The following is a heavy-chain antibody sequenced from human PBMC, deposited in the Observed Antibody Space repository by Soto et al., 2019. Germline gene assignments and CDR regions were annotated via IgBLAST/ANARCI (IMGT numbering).Heavy chain of an antibody. CDR1: GGSINGYF. CDR2: IYYSGST. Sequence: QVQLQESGPGLVKPSETLSLTCTVSGGSINGYFWSWIRQPPGKGLDWMGYIYYSGSTSYNSSLKSRFTILVYTSKNQFSLQLRSVTAAATAVDFGARHDMAMVRCAYLDQWGQGALVTVCS. J-gene: IGHJ4*02. CDR3: ARHDMAMVRCAYLDQ. D-gene: IGHD5-18*01. V-gene: IGHV4-59*08.